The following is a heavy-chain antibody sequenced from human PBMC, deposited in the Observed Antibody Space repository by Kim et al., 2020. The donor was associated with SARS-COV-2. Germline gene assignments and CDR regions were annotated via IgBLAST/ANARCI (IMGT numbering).Heavy chain of an antibody. CDR3: AKDSEVGSLTLYFDY. J-gene: IGHJ4*02. V-gene: IGHV3-23*01. CDR1: GFTFSSYA. D-gene: IGHD2-15*01. Sequence: GGSLRLSCAASGFTFSSYAMSWVRQAPGKGLEWVSAISGSGGSTYYADSVKGRFTISRDNSKNTLYLQMNSLRAEDTAVYYCAKDSEVGSLTLYFDYWGQGTLVTVSS. CDR2: ISGSGGST.